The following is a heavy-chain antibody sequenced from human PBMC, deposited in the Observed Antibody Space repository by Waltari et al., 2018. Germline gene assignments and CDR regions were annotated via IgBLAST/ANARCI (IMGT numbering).Heavy chain of an antibody. Sequence: QVQLVESGGGVVRPGMSLRLSCTASGLSLRLFGMHWVRRAPGKGLEWVALASFDGSTTYYADSVRGRFTISRDNSKNTLYLDINTLRVDDTAIYYCAKDAFGNTYLDHWGQGTLVTVSS. J-gene: IGHJ5*02. D-gene: IGHD3-10*01. V-gene: IGHV3-30*18. CDR1: GLSLRLFG. CDR2: ASFDGSTT. CDR3: AKDAFGNTYLDH.